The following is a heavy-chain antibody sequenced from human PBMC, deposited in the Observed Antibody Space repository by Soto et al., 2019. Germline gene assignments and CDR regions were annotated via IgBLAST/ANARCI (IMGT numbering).Heavy chain of an antibody. Sequence: SETLSVTCTVSGGSISGYYLNWIRQPPGKGLEWIGHIYYSGSTNYNPSLKSRVTISVDTSKNQFSLKLSSATAADTAVYYCARVRERWLDSWGQGTLVTVSS. CDR3: ARVRERWLDS. D-gene: IGHD1-26*01. V-gene: IGHV4-59*01. CDR1: GGSISGYY. J-gene: IGHJ4*02. CDR2: IYYSGST.